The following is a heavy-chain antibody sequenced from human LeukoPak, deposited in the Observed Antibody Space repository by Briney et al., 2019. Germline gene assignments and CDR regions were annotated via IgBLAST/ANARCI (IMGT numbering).Heavy chain of an antibody. D-gene: IGHD2-8*01. CDR1: GGSISSYY. CDR3: ARDRGVYAITSYGMDV. J-gene: IGHJ6*02. CDR2: IYYSGST. V-gene: IGHV4-59*01. Sequence: PSETLSLTCTVSGGSISSYYWSWIRQPPGKGLEWIGYIYYSGSTNYNPSLKSRVTISVDTSKNQFSLKLSSVTAADTAVYYCARDRGVYAITSYGMDVWGQGTTVTVSS.